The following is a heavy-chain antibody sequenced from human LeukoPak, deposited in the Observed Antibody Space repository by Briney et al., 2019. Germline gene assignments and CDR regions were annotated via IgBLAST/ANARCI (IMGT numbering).Heavy chain of an antibody. J-gene: IGHJ4*02. CDR1: GFTFSSYS. D-gene: IGHD3-9*01. Sequence: GGSLRLSCAASGFTFSSYSMNWVRQAPGKGLEWVSSITSSRSYIYYADSVKGRFTISRDNAKNSLYLQMNSLRAEDTAVYYCAREALTGYYTAFDYGGQGTLVTVSS. CDR2: ITSSRSYI. CDR3: AREALTGYYTAFDY. V-gene: IGHV3-21*01.